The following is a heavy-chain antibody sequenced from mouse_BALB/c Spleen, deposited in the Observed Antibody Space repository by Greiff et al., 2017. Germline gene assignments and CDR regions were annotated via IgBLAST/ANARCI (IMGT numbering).Heavy chain of an antibody. D-gene: IGHD4-1*01. CDR3: ARRTGIVYAMDY. CDR2: IDPANGNT. CDR1: GFNIKDTY. J-gene: IGHJ4*01. Sequence: VQLQQSGAELVKPGASVKLSCTASGFNIKDTYMHWVKQRPEQGLEWIGRIDPANGNTKYDPKFQGKATITADTSSNTAYLQLSSLTSEDTAVYYCARRTGIVYAMDYWGQGTSVTVSS. V-gene: IGHV14-3*02.